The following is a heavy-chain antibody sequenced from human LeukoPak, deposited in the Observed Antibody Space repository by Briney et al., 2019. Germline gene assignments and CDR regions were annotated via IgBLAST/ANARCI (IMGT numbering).Heavy chain of an antibody. CDR1: GGSISSGGYY. J-gene: IGHJ4*02. V-gene: IGHV4-31*03. CDR3: ARETYYDRSGSPNFDY. Sequence: SETLSLTCTVSGGSISSGGYYWSWIRQHPGKGLEWIGYIYYSGSTYYNPSLKSRVTISVDTSKNQFSLKLSSVTAADTAVYYCARETYYDRSGSPNFDYWGQGTLVTVSS. D-gene: IGHD3-22*01. CDR2: IYYSGST.